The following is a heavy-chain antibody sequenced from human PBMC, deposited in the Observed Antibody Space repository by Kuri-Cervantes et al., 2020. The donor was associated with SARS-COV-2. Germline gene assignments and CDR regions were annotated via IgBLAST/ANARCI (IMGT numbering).Heavy chain of an antibody. V-gene: IGHV3-53*01. CDR2: IYSGGST. J-gene: IGHJ4*02. CDR3: ASGILYRWEGYFDD. D-gene: IGHD2-15*01. Sequence: GGSLRLSCAASGFTVSSNYMSWVRQAPGKGLEWVSVIYSGGSTYYADSVKGRFTISRDNSKNTLYLQMNSLRAEDTAVYYCASGILYRWEGYFDDWGQGTLVTVSS. CDR1: GFTVSSNY.